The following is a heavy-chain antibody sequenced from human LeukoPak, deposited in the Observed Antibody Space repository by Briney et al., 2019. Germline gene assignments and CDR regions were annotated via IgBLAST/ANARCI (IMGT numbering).Heavy chain of an antibody. D-gene: IGHD2-21*02. CDR2: IYYSGST. J-gene: IGHJ4*02. CDR1: GGSISSYY. CDR3: ASSNCGGDCYNDY. V-gene: IGHV4-59*01. Sequence: SETLSLTCTVSGGSISSYYWSWIRQPPGKGLEWIGYIYYSGSTNYNPSLKSRVTISVDTSKNQFSLKLSSVTAADTAVYYRASSNCGGDCYNDYWGQGTLVTVSS.